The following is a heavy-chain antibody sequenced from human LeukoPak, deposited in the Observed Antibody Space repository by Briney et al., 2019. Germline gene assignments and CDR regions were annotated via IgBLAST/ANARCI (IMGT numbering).Heavy chain of an antibody. CDR3: ARDRDVGTYYYYYGLDV. V-gene: IGHV4-59*11. CDR1: GGSINNHY. CDR2: IYYSGST. J-gene: IGHJ6*02. D-gene: IGHD1-26*01. Sequence: SETLSLTCTVSGGSINNHYWSWIRQPPGKGLEWIGYIYYSGSTNYNPPFKSRATISVDTSKNQFSLKLTSVTAADTAAYYCARDRDVGTYYYYYGLDVWGQGTTVTVSS.